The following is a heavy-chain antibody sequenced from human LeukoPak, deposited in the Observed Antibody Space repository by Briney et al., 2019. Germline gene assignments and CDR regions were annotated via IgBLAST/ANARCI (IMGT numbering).Heavy chain of an antibody. CDR3: AREGITMIVVVI. J-gene: IGHJ4*02. D-gene: IGHD3-22*01. Sequence: SVTVSFKASGGTFSSYAISWVRQAPGQGLEWMGRIIPILGIANYAQKFQGRVTITADKSTSTAYLELSSLRSEDTAVYYCAREGITMIVVVIWGQGTLVTVSS. CDR2: IIPILGIA. V-gene: IGHV1-69*04. CDR1: GGTFSSYA.